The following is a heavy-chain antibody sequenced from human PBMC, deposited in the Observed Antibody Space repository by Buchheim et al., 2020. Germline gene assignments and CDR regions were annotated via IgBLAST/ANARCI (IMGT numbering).Heavy chain of an antibody. D-gene: IGHD3-3*01. CDR2: INSDGSST. CDR1: GFTFSSYW. V-gene: IGHV3-74*01. CDR3: ARGPEYYDFWSGYPLFYYDAFDI. J-gene: IGHJ3*02. Sequence: EVQLVESGGGLVQPGGSLRLSCAASGFTFSSYWMHWVRQAPGKGLVWDSRINSDGSSTSYADSVKGRFTISRDNAKNTLYLQMNSLRAEDTAVYYCARGPEYYDFWSGYPLFYYDAFDIWGQGT.